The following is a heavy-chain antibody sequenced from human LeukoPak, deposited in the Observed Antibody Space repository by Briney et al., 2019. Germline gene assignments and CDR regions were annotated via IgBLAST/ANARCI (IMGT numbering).Heavy chain of an antibody. CDR1: GFTFSSYA. D-gene: IGHD6-13*01. CDR2: ISYDGSNK. CDR3: ARGRIAAAGTKGFHY. J-gene: IGHJ4*02. Sequence: PGRSLRLSSAASGFTFSSYAMHWVRQAPGKGLEWVAVISYDGSNKYYADSVKGRFTISRDNSKNTLYLQMNSLRAEDTAVYYCARGRIAAAGTKGFHYWGQGTLVTVSS. V-gene: IGHV3-30-3*01.